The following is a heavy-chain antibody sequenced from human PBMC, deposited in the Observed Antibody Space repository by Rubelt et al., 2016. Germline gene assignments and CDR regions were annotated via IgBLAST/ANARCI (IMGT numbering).Heavy chain of an antibody. V-gene: IGHV3-74*02. Sequence: EVQLVESGGGLVQPGGSLRLSCAASGFTFSSYWMHWVRQAPGKGLVWVSRINGDGSSTSYADSVKGRFTISRDNAKNTLYLQMNSLRAADTAVYYCARLPWDCSSSKCAFDYWGQGTLVTVSS. D-gene: IGHD6-6*01. CDR3: ARLPWDCSSSKCAFDY. CDR1: GFTFSSYW. J-gene: IGHJ4*02. CDR2: INGDGSST.